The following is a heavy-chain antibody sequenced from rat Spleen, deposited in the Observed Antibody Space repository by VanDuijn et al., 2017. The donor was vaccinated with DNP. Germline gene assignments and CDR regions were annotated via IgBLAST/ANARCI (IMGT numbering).Heavy chain of an antibody. CDR3: AKDLQLYAMGA. V-gene: IGHV5-58*01. Sequence: EVQLVETGGDLVQPGRSLKLSCEASGLTFSSFWMFWIRQAPEKGLEWIAAINPDGRTTYYLASVKGRFTVSREKAESTVYLQMNSLRSEDTATYYCAKDLQLYAMGAWGQGTSVTVSS. CDR1: GLTFSSFW. J-gene: IGHJ4*01. CDR2: INPDGRTT.